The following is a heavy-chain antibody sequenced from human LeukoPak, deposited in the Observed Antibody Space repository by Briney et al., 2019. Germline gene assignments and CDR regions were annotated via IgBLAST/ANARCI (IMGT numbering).Heavy chain of an antibody. V-gene: IGHV4-59*01. CDR1: GGSISSYY. CDR2: IYYGGST. J-gene: IGHJ3*02. CDR3: ARDLGYAFDS. Sequence: WETLSLTCTVSGGSISSYYWSWIRQPPGKGLEWIGYIYYGGSTNYNPSLKSRVTISVDTSKNQFSLKLSSVTAADTAVSYCARDLGYAFDSWGQGTVVTVSS. D-gene: IGHD3-16*01.